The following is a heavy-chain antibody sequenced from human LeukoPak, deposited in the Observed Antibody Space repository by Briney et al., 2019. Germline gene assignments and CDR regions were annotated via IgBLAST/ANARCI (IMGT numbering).Heavy chain of an antibody. V-gene: IGHV3-33*05. D-gene: IGHD2-2*01. J-gene: IGHJ4*02. CDR2: IQSNGRNK. Sequence: GGSLRLSCAASGFIFSSDDMHWVRQAPGKGLEWVAGIQSNGRNKYYVDSVKGRFVISRDNSKSTLYLQVNSLRVEDTALYYCARESEGGTGTSCPDYWGQGTLVTVSS. CDR1: GFIFSSDD. CDR3: ARESEGGTGTSCPDY.